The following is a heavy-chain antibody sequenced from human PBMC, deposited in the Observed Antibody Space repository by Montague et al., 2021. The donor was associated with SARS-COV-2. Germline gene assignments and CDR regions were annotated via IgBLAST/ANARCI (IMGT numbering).Heavy chain of an antibody. D-gene: IGHD4-17*01. J-gene: IGHJ5*01. CDR1: GGSFSGYY. CDR2: IYYSGST. CDR3: ARGFTLTTKWFDY. V-gene: IGHV4-34*01. Sequence: SETLSLTCAVYGGSFSGYYWSWIRQPPGKGLEWIGHIYYSGSTYYNPSVKSRLAMSVDMSKDQFSLKLSSVTPADTAVYYCARGFTLTTKWFDYWGQGTLVTVSS.